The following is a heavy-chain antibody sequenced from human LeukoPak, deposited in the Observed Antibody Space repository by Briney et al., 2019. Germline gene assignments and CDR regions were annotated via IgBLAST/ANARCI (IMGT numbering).Heavy chain of an antibody. J-gene: IGHJ4*02. CDR2: IRYDGSNK. V-gene: IGHV3-30*02. Sequence: GGSLRLSCAASGFTFSSYGMHWVRQAPGKGLEWVAFIRYDGSNKYYADSVKGRFTISRDNSKNTLYLQMNSLRAEDTAVYYCAKDWYYYDSSGYCFDYWGQGTLVTVSS. D-gene: IGHD3-22*01. CDR3: AKDWYYYDSSGYCFDY. CDR1: GFTFSSYG.